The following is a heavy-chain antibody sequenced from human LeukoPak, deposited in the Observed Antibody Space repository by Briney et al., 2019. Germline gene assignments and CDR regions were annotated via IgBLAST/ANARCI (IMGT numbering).Heavy chain of an antibody. V-gene: IGHV1-2*02. Sequence: ASVKVSCKASGYTFTGYYMHCVRQAPGQGLEWMGWINPKNGGTNYAQKFQGRVTMTRDTSISTAHMELSRLRYDDTAVYYCARDVNSGWYTDYWGQGTLVTVSS. CDR1: GYTFTGYY. J-gene: IGHJ4*02. CDR2: INPKNGGT. CDR3: ARDVNSGWYTDY. D-gene: IGHD6-19*01.